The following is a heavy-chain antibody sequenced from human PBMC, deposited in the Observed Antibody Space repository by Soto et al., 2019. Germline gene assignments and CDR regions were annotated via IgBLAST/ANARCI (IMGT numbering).Heavy chain of an antibody. Sequence: EGQLVESGGGLVQPGGSLTLSCAASGFTFGTTDMSWVRQAPGEGLEWVSTIDGSGGITYYADSVKGRFTISRDNSRNTVYLQMNSLRGDDTALYYCVKNSGWFKTWGQGALVTVSS. D-gene: IGHD3-10*01. CDR1: GFTFGTTD. CDR3: VKNSGWFKT. V-gene: IGHV3-23*04. J-gene: IGHJ5*02. CDR2: IDGSGGIT.